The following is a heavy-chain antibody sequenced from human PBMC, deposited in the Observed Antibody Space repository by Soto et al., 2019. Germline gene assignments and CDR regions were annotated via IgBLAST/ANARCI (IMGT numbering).Heavy chain of an antibody. CDR3: VSSYARPFYYYGMDV. D-gene: IGHD6-6*01. CDR2: ISSNGGST. J-gene: IGHJ6*02. V-gene: IGHV3-64D*06. CDR1: GFTFSSYA. Sequence: GGSLGLSCSASGFTFSSYAMHWVRQAPGKGLEYVSAISSNGGSTYYADSVKGRFTISRDNSKSTLYLQMSSLRAEDTAVYYCVSSYARPFYYYGMDVWGQGTTVTVSS.